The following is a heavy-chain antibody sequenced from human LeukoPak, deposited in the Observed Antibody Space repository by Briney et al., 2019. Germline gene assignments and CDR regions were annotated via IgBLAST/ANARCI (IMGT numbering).Heavy chain of an antibody. J-gene: IGHJ4*02. D-gene: IGHD6-13*01. CDR2: IRYDGSNK. CDR1: GFTFSSYG. CDR3: AKEDGSSWYGVYFDY. Sequence: GGSLRLSCAASGFTFSSYGMHWVRQAPGKGLEWVSFIRYDGSNKYYADSVKGRFTISRDNSKNTLYLQMNSLRAEDTAVYYCAKEDGSSWYGVYFDYWGQGTLVTVSS. V-gene: IGHV3-30*02.